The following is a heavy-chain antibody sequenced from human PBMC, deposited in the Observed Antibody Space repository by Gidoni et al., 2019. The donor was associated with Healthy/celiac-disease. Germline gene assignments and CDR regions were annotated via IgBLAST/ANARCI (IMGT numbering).Heavy chain of an antibody. Sequence: QVQLVQSGAEVKKPGSSVKVSCKASGGPFSSYAISWVRQAPGQGLEWMGGIIPILGIANYAQKFQGRVTITADKSTSTAYMELSSLRSEDTAVYYCARGYCSSTSCYPYNWFDPWGQGTLVTVSS. CDR1: GGPFSSYA. CDR2: IIPILGIA. J-gene: IGHJ5*02. CDR3: ARGYCSSTSCYPYNWFDP. D-gene: IGHD2-2*01. V-gene: IGHV1-69*09.